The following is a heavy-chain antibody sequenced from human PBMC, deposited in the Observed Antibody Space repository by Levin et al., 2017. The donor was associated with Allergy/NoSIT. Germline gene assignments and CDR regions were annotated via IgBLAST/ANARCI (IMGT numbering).Heavy chain of an antibody. J-gene: IGHJ4*02. D-gene: IGHD5-24*01. CDR2: ISSSGSTI. Sequence: GESLKISCAASGFTFSDYYMSWIRQAPGKGLEWVSYISSSGSTIYYADSVKGRFTISRDNAKNSLYLQMNSLRAEDTAVYYCASEGDGYNRVPFDYWGQGTLVTVSS. V-gene: IGHV3-11*01. CDR1: GFTFSDYY. CDR3: ASEGDGYNRVPFDY.